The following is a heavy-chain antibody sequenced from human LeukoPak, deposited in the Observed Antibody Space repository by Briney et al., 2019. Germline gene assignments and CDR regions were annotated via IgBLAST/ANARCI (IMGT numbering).Heavy chain of an antibody. Sequence: GGSLRLSCAASGFTFSSYGMHWVRQAPGKGLEWVAVISYDGSNKYYADSVKGRFTISRDNSKNTLYLQMNSLRAEDTAVYYCARELGMVRGGGAFDIWGQGTMVTVSS. CDR1: GFTFSSYG. J-gene: IGHJ3*02. V-gene: IGHV3-30*03. D-gene: IGHD3-10*01. CDR2: ISYDGSNK. CDR3: ARELGMVRGGGAFDI.